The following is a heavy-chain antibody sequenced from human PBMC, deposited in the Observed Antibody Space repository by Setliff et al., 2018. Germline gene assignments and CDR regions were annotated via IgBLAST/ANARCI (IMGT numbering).Heavy chain of an antibody. D-gene: IGHD3-3*01. CDR3: ASGYNFWSGYFVVAESYQY. V-gene: IGHV4-39*07. CDR1: GVPITSYNYF. J-gene: IGHJ1*01. Sequence: SETLSLTCTVSGVPITSYNYFWGWIRQPPGKGLEWIGSVYYTGTTSYNPSLKSRLTMSLATSKNQLSLRLNSVTAADTAIYYCASGYNFWSGYFVVAESYQYWGQGTLVTVSS. CDR2: VYYTGTT.